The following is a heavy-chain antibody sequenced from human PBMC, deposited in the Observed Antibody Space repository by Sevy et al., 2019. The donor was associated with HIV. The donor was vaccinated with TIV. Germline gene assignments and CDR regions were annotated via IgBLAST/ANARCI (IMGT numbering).Heavy chain of an antibody. CDR3: ARTYYDFWSGYFQPDYYYYYGMDV. CDR1: GFTFSSYW. J-gene: IGHJ6*02. CDR2: IKQDGSEK. D-gene: IGHD3-3*01. V-gene: IGHV3-7*01. Sequence: GGSLRLSCAASGFTFSSYWMSWVRQAPGKGLEWVANIKQDGSEKYYVDSVKGRFTISRDNAKNSLYLQMNSLRAEDTAVYYCARTYYDFWSGYFQPDYYYYYGMDVWGQGTTVTVSS.